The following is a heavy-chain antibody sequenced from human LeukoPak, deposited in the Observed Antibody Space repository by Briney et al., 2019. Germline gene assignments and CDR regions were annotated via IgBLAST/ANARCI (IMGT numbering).Heavy chain of an antibody. Sequence: SETLSLTCTVSGGPISSSRYYWGWIRQPPGRGLEWIGSIYYSRSTYCNPSLKSRVTLSLDPSQNHFSLSLRSVTAADTAVYYCSTGMLRGLAPVFLDYWGQGTLVTVPS. CDR2: IYYSRST. CDR3: STGMLRGLAPVFLDY. CDR1: GGPISSSRYY. V-gene: IGHV4-39*07. J-gene: IGHJ4*02. D-gene: IGHD3-10*01.